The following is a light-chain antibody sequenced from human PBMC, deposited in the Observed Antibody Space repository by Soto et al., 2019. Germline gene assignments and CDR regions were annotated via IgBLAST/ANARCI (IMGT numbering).Light chain of an antibody. CDR2: DAS. CDR1: QTINNF. Sequence: EIVLTQSPATLSLSPGERATLSCRASQTINNFLAWYQQKPGQAPRLLIYDASTRAPGIPGRVSGSGSGTDFTLTITSLEPDDFAVYHCQQRSTGTFGGGTKVDIK. CDR3: QQRSTGT. V-gene: IGKV3-11*01. J-gene: IGKJ4*01.